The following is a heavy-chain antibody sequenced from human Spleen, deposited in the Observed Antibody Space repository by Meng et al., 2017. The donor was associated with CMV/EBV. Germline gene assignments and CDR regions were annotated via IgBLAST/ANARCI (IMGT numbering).Heavy chain of an antibody. Sequence: SGDSISSGGYYWSWIRQPPGKGLEWIGYISYSGTTYYNPSLKSRVTISIDTSKNQFSLKLTTLTAADTAVFYCARVPLTGYNWFDPWGQGTLVTVSS. CDR1: GDSISSGGYY. CDR3: ARVPLTGYNWFDP. CDR2: ISYSGTT. D-gene: IGHD3-9*01. V-gene: IGHV4-30-4*01. J-gene: IGHJ5*02.